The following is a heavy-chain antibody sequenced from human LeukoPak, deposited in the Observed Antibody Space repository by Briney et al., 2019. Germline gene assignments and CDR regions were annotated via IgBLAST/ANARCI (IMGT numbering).Heavy chain of an antibody. CDR3: ARDPLRYYYGSGSSRTDY. V-gene: IGHV4-39*07. CDR2: IYYSGST. Sequence: PSETLSLTCTVSGGSISSSSYYWGWIRQPPGKGLEWIGSIYYSGSTYYNPSLKSRVTISVDTSKNQFSLKLSSVTAADTAVYYCARDPLRYYYGSGSSRTDYWGQGTLVTVSS. CDR1: GGSISSSSYY. J-gene: IGHJ4*02. D-gene: IGHD3-10*01.